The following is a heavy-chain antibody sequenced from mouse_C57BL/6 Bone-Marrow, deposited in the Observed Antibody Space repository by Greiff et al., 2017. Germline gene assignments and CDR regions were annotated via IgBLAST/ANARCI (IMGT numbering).Heavy chain of an antibody. D-gene: IGHD1-1*01. CDR3: ARPTVVANRWDY. V-gene: IGHV1-81*01. J-gene: IGHJ2*01. CDR2: IYPRSGNT. CDR1: GYTFTSYG. Sequence: VQLQQSGAELARPGASVKLSCKASGYTFTSYGISWVKQRTGQGLEWIGEIYPRSGNTYYNEKFKGKATLTADKSSSTAYMELRSLTSEDSAVYFCARPTVVANRWDYWGQGTTLTVSS.